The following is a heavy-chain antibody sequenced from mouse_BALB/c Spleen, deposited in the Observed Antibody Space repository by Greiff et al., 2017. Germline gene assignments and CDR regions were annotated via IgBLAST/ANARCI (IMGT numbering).Heavy chain of an antibody. CDR3: ARDGAMDY. CDR2: ISSGGSYT. V-gene: IGHV5-9-4*01. CDR1: GFTFSSYA. Sequence: EVKVEESGGGLVKPGGSLKLSCAASGFTFSSYAMSWVRQSPEKRLEWVAEISSGGSYTYYPDTVTGRFTISRDNAKNTLYLEMSSLRSEDTAMYYCARDGAMDYWGQGTSVTVSS. J-gene: IGHJ4*01.